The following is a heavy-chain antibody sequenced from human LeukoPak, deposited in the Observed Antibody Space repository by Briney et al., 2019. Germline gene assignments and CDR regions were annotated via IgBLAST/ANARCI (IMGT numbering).Heavy chain of an antibody. Sequence: ASVKVSCKASGGTFTSYAISWVRQAPGQGLEWMGGIIPIFGTANYAQKFQGRVTITADESTSTAYMELSRLRSEDTAVYYCAGGTYYYGSGSYYTYGMDVWGKGTTVTVSS. CDR3: AGGTYYYGSGSYYTYGMDV. CDR2: IIPIFGTA. V-gene: IGHV1-69*01. D-gene: IGHD3-10*01. J-gene: IGHJ6*04. CDR1: GGTFTSYA.